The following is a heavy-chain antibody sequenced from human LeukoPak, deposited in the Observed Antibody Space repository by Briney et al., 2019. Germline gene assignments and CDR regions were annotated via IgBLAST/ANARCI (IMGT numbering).Heavy chain of an antibody. J-gene: IGHJ6*02. V-gene: IGHV3-21*01. CDR2: IDFSSSYI. CDR1: GFTFSTYS. Sequence: GGSLRLSCAASGFTFSTYSMNWVRQAPGKGLEWVSSIDFSSSYIYYIDSVKGRFTISRDNARNTLYLQMNSLRVEDTDVYYCSRDGTGFSSGMGVWGQGTTVTVSS. CDR3: SRDGTGFSSGMGV. D-gene: IGHD7-27*01.